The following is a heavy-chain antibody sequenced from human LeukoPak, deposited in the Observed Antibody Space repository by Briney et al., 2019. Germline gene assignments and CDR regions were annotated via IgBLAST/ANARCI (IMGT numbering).Heavy chain of an antibody. CDR2: INHSGST. V-gene: IGHV4-34*01. J-gene: IGHJ4*02. D-gene: IGHD3-10*01. CDR1: GGSFSGYY. CDR3: ARGKTYYYGSGIDY. Sequence: SETLSLTCAVYGGSFSGYYWSWIRQPPGKGLEWIGEINHSGSTNYNPSLRSRVTISVDTSKNQFSLKLSSVTAADTAVYYCARGKTYYYGSGIDYWGQGTLVTVSS.